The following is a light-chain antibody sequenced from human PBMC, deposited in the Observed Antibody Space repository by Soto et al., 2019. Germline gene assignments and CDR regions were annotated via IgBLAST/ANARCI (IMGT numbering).Light chain of an antibody. J-gene: IGKJ3*01. V-gene: IGKV3D-15*01. CDR1: QSVSSN. CDR3: QQYDASPFT. CDR2: GAA. Sequence: EIVMTQSPATLSVSPGERATLSCRASQSVSSNLAWYQQKPGQSPRLLIYGAASRAIGIPDRFNGTGSETTFTLTISRLQPEDFALYFCQQYDASPFTFGPGTKVDI.